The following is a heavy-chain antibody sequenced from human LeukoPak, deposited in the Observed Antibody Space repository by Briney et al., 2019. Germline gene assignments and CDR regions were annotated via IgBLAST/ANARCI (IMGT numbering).Heavy chain of an antibody. CDR1: GFTFSSYA. Sequence: GGSLRLSCAAPGFTFSSYAMSWVRQAPGKGLEWVSAISGSGGSTYYADSVKGRFTISRDNSKNTLYLQMNSLRAEDTAVYYCAKDLVRRYYDFWSGYRPNYYGMDVWGQGTTVTVSS. V-gene: IGHV3-23*01. CDR2: ISGSGGST. CDR3: AKDLVRRYYDFWSGYRPNYYGMDV. D-gene: IGHD3-3*01. J-gene: IGHJ6*02.